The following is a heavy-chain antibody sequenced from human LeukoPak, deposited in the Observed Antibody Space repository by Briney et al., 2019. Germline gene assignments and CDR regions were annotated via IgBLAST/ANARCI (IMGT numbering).Heavy chain of an antibody. CDR2: ISPKSGAA. J-gene: IGHJ4*02. V-gene: IGHV1-2*02. Sequence: ASVKVSCKASGYTFTGYYMHWVRQAPGQGLEWLGWISPKSGAADYAQQFRGRVTMTRDTSINTDYMEMKRVTSDDTAVYYCARGAEAETSPLDFWGQGTLVIVS. D-gene: IGHD6-13*01. CDR1: GYTFTGYY. CDR3: ARGAEAETSPLDF.